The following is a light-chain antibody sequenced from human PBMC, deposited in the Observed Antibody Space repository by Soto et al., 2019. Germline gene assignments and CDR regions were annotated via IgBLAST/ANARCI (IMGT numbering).Light chain of an antibody. Sequence: DIQMTQSPASLSASVGDRVTITCRASQTISSYLNWYQQKPGAAPKLLIYSASTLESGVPSRFSGSGFGTDYTLTISSLQPADFAVYYCQQTFRTPHTVGQGTKVDIK. J-gene: IGKJ2*01. V-gene: IGKV1-39*01. CDR1: QTISSY. CDR2: SAS. CDR3: QQTFRTPHT.